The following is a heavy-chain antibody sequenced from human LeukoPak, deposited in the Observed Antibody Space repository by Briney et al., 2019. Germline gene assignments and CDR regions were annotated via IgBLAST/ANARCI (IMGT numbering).Heavy chain of an antibody. V-gene: IGHV3-74*01. CDR2: IIYDGAAT. CDR3: TREKVIRGDYYYYMDV. Sequence: PGGSLRLSCAASGFTFRNFWMHWVRHVPGEGLVWVSRIIYDGAATNYADSVRGRFTISRDNANNMLYLQMNNLRVEDTEIYYCTREKVIRGDYYYYMDVWVKGTTVTVSS. J-gene: IGHJ6*03. D-gene: IGHD2/OR15-2a*01. CDR1: GFTFRNFW.